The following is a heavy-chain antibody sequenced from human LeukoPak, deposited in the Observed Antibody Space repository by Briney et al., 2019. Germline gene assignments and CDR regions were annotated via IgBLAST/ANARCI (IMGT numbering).Heavy chain of an antibody. V-gene: IGHV4-59*01. J-gene: IGHJ5*02. CDR1: GGPITTYY. Sequence: SETLSLTCTVSGGPITTYYLSWIRQPPGKGLEWIGYIYYSGSTNYNPSLKSRVTISVDTSKNQFSLKLSSVTAADTAVYYCAGRDGYNSGWFDPWGQGTLVTVSS. CDR3: AGRDGYNSGWFDP. CDR2: IYYSGST. D-gene: IGHD5-24*01.